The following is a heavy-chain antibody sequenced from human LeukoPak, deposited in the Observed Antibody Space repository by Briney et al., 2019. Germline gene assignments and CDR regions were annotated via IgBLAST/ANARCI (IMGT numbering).Heavy chain of an antibody. CDR1: DDSISSTDYY. Sequence: ASETLSLTCSVSDDSISSTDYYWSWIRQPPGRGLEWIGNIYYSGSTYYNPSLKSRVTISVDTSKNQFSLKLSSVTAADTAVYYCGRDTYYHDSSDRPADAFDIWGRGTIVTVSS. D-gene: IGHD3-22*01. CDR3: GRDTYYHDSSDRPADAFDI. J-gene: IGHJ3*02. CDR2: IYYSGST. V-gene: IGHV4-30-4*01.